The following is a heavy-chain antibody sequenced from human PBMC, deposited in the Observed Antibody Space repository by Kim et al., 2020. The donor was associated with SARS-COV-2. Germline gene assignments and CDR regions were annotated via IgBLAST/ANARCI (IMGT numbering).Heavy chain of an antibody. D-gene: IGHD6-6*01. V-gene: IGHV4-59*08. J-gene: IGHJ6*02. Sequence: SETLSLTCTVSGGSISSYYWSWIRQPPGKGLEWIGYIYYSGSTNYNPSLKSRVTISVDTSKNQFSLKLSSVTAADTAVYYCARQQLGNYYYYGMDVWGQGTTVTVSS. CDR2: IYYSGST. CDR1: GGSISSYY. CDR3: ARQQLGNYYYYGMDV.